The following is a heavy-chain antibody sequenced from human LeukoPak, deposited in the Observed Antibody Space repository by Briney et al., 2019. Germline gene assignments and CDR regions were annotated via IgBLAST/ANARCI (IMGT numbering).Heavy chain of an antibody. CDR3: ARAPWGYCSGGSCYSSYFDY. Sequence: PGGSLRLSCAASGFTFSSYWMHCVRQAPGKGLVWVSRINSDGSSTSYADSVKGRFTISRDNAKNTLYLQMNSMRAEDTAVYYCARAPWGYCSGGSCYSSYFDYWGQGTLVTVSS. CDR2: INSDGSST. CDR1: GFTFSSYW. D-gene: IGHD2-15*01. V-gene: IGHV3-74*01. J-gene: IGHJ4*02.